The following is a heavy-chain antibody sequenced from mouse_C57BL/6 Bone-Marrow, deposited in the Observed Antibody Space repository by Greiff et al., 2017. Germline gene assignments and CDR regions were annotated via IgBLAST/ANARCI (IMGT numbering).Heavy chain of an antibody. CDR2: IHPNSGST. CDR3: SRNGGDYFDY. Sequence: QVQLQQPGAELVKPGASVKLSCKASGYTFTSYWMHWVKQRPGKGLAWLGMIHPNSGSTNYTEKLKSKATLTGDKSSSTAYLQLSSLTSEDSAGYSCSRNGGDYFDYWGQGTTRTVAS. V-gene: IGHV1-64*01. J-gene: IGHJ2*01. D-gene: IGHD1-1*02. CDR1: GYTFTSYW.